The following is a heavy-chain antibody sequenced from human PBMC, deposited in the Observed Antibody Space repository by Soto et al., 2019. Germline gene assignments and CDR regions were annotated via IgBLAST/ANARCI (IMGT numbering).Heavy chain of an antibody. CDR1: GFTFSTYG. CDR2: ISSDGSNK. CDR3: AKLWDSGTYREFDY. Sequence: QVQLVESGGGVVQPGRSLRLSCAASGFTFSTYGMHWVRQAPGKGLEWVAVISSDGSNKYYADSLKGRFTISRDNSKNTLYLQMNSLRAEDTDVYYCAKLWDSGTYREFDYWGQGTLVTVSS. V-gene: IGHV3-30*18. D-gene: IGHD1-26*01. J-gene: IGHJ4*02.